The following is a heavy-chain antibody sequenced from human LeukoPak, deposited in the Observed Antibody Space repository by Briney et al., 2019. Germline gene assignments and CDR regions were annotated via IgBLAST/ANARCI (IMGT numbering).Heavy chain of an antibody. V-gene: IGHV3-23*01. CDR1: GFTFSDFG. D-gene: IGHD2-15*01. J-gene: IGHJ4*02. CDR2: ISGRALTT. Sequence: PGGSLRLSCAGSGFTFSDFGISWVPQAPGSGLEWVSGISGRALTTYYADSVKGRFTISRDNAKNSLYLQMNSLRAEDTAVYYCARDGGGSHFDYWGQGTLVTVSS. CDR3: ARDGGGSHFDY.